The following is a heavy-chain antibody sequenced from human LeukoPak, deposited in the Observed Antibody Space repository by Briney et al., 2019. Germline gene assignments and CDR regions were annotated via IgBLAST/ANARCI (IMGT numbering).Heavy chain of an antibody. CDR1: GGSISSSSYY. Sequence: PSETLSLTCTVSGGSISSSSYYWGWIRQPPGKGLEWIGSIYYSGSTYYNPSLKSRVTISVDTSKNQFSLKLSSVTAADTAVYYCARDIVGRWLVRGYFDYWGQGTLVTVSS. J-gene: IGHJ4*02. V-gene: IGHV4-39*07. D-gene: IGHD6-19*01. CDR3: ARDIVGRWLVRGYFDY. CDR2: IYYSGST.